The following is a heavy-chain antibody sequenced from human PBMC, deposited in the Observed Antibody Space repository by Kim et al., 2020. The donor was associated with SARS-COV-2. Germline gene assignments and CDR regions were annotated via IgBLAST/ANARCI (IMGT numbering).Heavy chain of an antibody. CDR1: GGSISSYY. V-gene: IGHV4-59*01. J-gene: IGHJ6*03. CDR2: IYYSGST. CDR3: AGVRGLGYPALGGYYYYYMDV. Sequence: SETLSLTCTVSGGSISSYYWSWIRQPPGKGLEWIGYIYYSGSTNYNPSLKSRVTISVDMSRNQFSLKLSSVTAADTAGYYCAGVRGLGYPALGGYYYYYMDVWGKGTTVTVSS. D-gene: IGHD2-15*01.